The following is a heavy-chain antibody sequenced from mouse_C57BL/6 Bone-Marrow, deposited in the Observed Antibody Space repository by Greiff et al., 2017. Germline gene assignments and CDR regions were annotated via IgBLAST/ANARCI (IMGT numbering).Heavy chain of an antibody. Sequence: DVKLVESGGDLVKPGGSLKLSCAASGFTFSSYGMSWVRQTPDKRLEWVATISSGGSYTYYPDSGKGRFTISRDNAKNTLYLQMSSLKSEDTAMYYCARRGYYGSIFYWYFDVWGTGTTVTVSS. J-gene: IGHJ1*03. CDR1: GFTFSSYG. CDR3: ARRGYYGSIFYWYFDV. D-gene: IGHD1-1*01. CDR2: ISSGGSYT. V-gene: IGHV5-6*02.